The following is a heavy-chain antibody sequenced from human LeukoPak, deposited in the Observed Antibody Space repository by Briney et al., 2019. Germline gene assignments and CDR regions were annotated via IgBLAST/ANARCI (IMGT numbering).Heavy chain of an antibody. D-gene: IGHD3-3*01. CDR2: IIPIFGTA. J-gene: IGHJ4*02. V-gene: IGHV1-69*06. Sequence: SVKVSCKASGGTFISYAISWVRQAPGQGLEWMGGIIPIFGTANYAQKFQGRVTMTEDTSTDTAYMELSSLRSEDTAVYYCVRGTIFGVSDWGQGTLVTISS. CDR1: GGTFISYA. CDR3: VRGTIFGVSD.